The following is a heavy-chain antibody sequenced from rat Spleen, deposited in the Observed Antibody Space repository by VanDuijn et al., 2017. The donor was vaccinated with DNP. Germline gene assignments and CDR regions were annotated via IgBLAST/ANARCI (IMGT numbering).Heavy chain of an antibody. CDR3: TRDNYSSYMPYYYAMDA. Sequence: EVQLVESGGGLGQPGRSLKLSCAASGFTFSDYYMAWVRQAPKKGLEWVASITTSGDSTSSPDSVKGRFTISRDNAKSTLYLQMNSLRSEDTATYYCTRDNYSSYMPYYYAMDAWGQGTSVTVSS. D-gene: IGHD1-2*01. CDR1: GFTFSDYY. V-gene: IGHV5-27*01. CDR2: ITTSGDST. J-gene: IGHJ4*01.